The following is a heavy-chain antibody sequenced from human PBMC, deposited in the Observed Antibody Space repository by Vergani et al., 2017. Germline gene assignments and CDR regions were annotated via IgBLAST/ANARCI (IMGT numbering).Heavy chain of an antibody. CDR3: ARLGYSYGWLDAFDI. CDR2: INPNSGGT. J-gene: IGHJ3*02. CDR1: GYTFTGYY. D-gene: IGHD5-18*01. V-gene: IGHV1-2*02. Sequence: QVQLVQSGAEVKKPGASVKVSCKASGYTFTGYYMHWVRQAPGQGLEWMGWINPNSGGTNYAQKLQGRVTMTTDTSTSTAYMELRSLRSDDTAVYYCARLGYSYGWLDAFDIWGQGTMVTVSS.